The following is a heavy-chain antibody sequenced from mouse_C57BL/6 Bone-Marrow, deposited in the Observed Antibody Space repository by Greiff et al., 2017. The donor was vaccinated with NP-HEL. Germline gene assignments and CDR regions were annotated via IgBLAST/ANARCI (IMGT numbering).Heavy chain of an antibody. CDR2: IDPENGDP. J-gene: IGHJ3*01. V-gene: IGHV14-4*01. CDR3: TPIYYDYDEAWFAY. D-gene: IGHD2-4*01. CDR1: GFNIKDDY. Sequence: VQLQQSGAELVRPGASVKLSCTASGFNIKDDYMHWVKQRPEQGLEWIGRIDPENGDPEYASKFQGKATITADTSSNTAYLQLSSLTSEDTAVYYCTPIYYDYDEAWFAYWGQGTLVTVSA.